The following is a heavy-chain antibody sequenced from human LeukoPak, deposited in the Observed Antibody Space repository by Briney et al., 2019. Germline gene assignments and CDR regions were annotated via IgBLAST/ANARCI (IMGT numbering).Heavy chain of an antibody. V-gene: IGHV3-53*01. J-gene: IGHJ4*02. CDR1: GFTVSSYY. D-gene: IGHD2-15*01. Sequence: PGGSLRLSCAAPGFTVSSYYMTWVRQAPGEGQGWVSLIYSDGSTYYADSVKGRFTISRDNSKNTLYLQMNRLRAEDTAVYCCARESYCGGGSCYSDYWGQGTLVTVSS. CDR2: IYSDGST. CDR3: ARESYCGGGSCYSDY.